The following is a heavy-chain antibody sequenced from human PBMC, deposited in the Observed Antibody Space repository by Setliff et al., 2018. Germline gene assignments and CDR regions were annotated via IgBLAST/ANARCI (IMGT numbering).Heavy chain of an antibody. D-gene: IGHD6-19*01. CDR3: ATSDWYAAFDH. CDR1: GFTFTNYW. CDR2: IKQDESEK. Sequence: PGGSLRLSCAASGFTFTNYWLNWVRQAPGKGLEWVANIKQDESEKHYVGSVKGRFTISRDNARNSVYLQMNSLRAEDAAVYYCATSDWYAAFDHWGQGTLVTVSS. J-gene: IGHJ4*02. V-gene: IGHV3-7*01.